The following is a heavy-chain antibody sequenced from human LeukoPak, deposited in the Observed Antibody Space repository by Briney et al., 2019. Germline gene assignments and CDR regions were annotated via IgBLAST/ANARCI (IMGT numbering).Heavy chain of an antibody. V-gene: IGHV1-69*05. CDR1: GGTFSSYA. J-gene: IGHJ4*02. CDR2: IIPIFGTA. Sequence: SVKVSCKASGGTFSSYAISWVRQAPGQGLEWMGGIIPIFGTANYAQKLQGRVTITTDESTSTAYMELSSLRSEDTAVYYCAGGSPIAARPLDYWGQGTLVTVSS. D-gene: IGHD6-6*01. CDR3: AGGSPIAARPLDY.